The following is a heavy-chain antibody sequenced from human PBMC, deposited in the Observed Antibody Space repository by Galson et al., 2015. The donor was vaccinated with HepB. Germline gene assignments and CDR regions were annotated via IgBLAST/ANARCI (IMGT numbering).Heavy chain of an antibody. CDR1: GGSVSSGSYY. J-gene: IGHJ6*02. D-gene: IGHD3-3*01. V-gene: IGHV4-61*01. Sequence: TLSLTCAVSGGSVSSGSYYWSWIRQPPGKGLEWIGYIYYSGSTNYNPSLKSRVTISVDTSKNQFSLKLSSVTAADTAVYYCARKRTGRFLEWLSYYYYYGMDVWGQGTTVTVSS. CDR2: IYYSGST. CDR3: ARKRTGRFLEWLSYYYYYGMDV.